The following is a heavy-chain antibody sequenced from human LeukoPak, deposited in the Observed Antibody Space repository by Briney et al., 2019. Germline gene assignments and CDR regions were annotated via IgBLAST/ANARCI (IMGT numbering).Heavy chain of an antibody. CDR2: IYYSGST. V-gene: IGHV4-59*01. Sequence: PSETLSLTCTVSGGSISSYYWSWIRQPPGKGLEWIGYIYYSGSTNYNPSLKSRVTISVDTSKNQFSLKLSSVTAADTAVYYCARLSGWDPHAFDIWGQGTMVTVSS. CDR1: GGSISSYY. D-gene: IGHD6-19*01. J-gene: IGHJ3*02. CDR3: ARLSGWDPHAFDI.